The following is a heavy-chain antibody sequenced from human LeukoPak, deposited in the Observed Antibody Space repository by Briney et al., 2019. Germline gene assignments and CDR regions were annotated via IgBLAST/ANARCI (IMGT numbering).Heavy chain of an antibody. D-gene: IGHD1-14*01. J-gene: IGHJ6*03. CDR1: GGNFRNFA. V-gene: IGHV1-69*13. Sequence: SVKVSCKASGGNFRNFAISWVRQAPGEGLEWMGGISPIFNRPYYAPKFQGRVTITADESTSTAYMELSGVRSDDTAVYFCARQGNQLLYYFYYLDVWGNGTTVTVSS. CDR2: ISPIFNRP. CDR3: ARQGNQLLYYFYYLDV.